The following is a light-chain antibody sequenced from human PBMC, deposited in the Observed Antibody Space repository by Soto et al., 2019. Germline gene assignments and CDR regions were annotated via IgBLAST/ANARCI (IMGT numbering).Light chain of an antibody. Sequence: QPVLTQPPSVSGAPGQRVTISCTGSSSNIGAGYDVHWYQQLPGTAPKLLIYGNNNRPSGVPDRFSGSKSGTSASLAITGLQAEDEADYYCQSYDSSLSGSKFGGGTQLTVL. CDR3: QSYDSSLSGSK. J-gene: IGLJ2*01. CDR2: GNN. V-gene: IGLV1-40*01. CDR1: SSNIGAGYD.